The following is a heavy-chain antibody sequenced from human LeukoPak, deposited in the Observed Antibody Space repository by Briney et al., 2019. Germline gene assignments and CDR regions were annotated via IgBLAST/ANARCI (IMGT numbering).Heavy chain of an antibody. V-gene: IGHV4-34*01. Sequence: SETLSLTCAVYGGSFSGYYWSWFRQPPGKGLEWIGEINHSGSTNYNPSLKSRVTISVDTSKNQFSLKLSSVTAADTAVYYCARGDGIAPSLSSYYWGQGTLVTVSS. CDR2: INHSGST. CDR1: GGSFSGYY. D-gene: IGHD6-13*01. CDR3: ARGDGIAPSLSSYY. J-gene: IGHJ4*02.